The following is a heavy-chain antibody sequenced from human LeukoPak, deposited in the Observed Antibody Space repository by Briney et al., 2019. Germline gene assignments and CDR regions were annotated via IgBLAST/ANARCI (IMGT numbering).Heavy chain of an antibody. Sequence: GGSLRLSCAASGFTFSSYWMHWVRQAPGKGLVWVSRINSDGSSTSYAASVKGRFTIFRDNAKNTLYLQMNSLRAEDTAVYYCARDKAIVGATQFDYWGQGTLVTVSS. V-gene: IGHV3-74*01. CDR2: INSDGSST. D-gene: IGHD1-26*01. CDR1: GFTFSSYW. CDR3: ARDKAIVGATQFDY. J-gene: IGHJ4*02.